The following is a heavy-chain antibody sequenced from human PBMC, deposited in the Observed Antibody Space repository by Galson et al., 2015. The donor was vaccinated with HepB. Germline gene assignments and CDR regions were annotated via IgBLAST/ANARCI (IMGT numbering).Heavy chain of an antibody. D-gene: IGHD2-15*01. V-gene: IGHV3-48*01. CDR3: ARVDLVLAGYGMDV. CDR1: GFIFRTYS. CDR2: ISSGSGTI. Sequence: SLRLSCAASGFIFRTYSMSWVRQAPGKGLEWISYISSGSGTIYYADSVKGRFTISRDDARNSLYLRMNSLRVDDTALYYCARVDLVLAGYGMDVRGQGTTVIVS. J-gene: IGHJ6*02.